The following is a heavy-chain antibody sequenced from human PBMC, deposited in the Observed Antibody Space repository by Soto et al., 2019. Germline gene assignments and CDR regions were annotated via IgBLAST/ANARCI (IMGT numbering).Heavy chain of an antibody. D-gene: IGHD6-13*01. V-gene: IGHV3-7*01. CDR3: TREGQPAGCDF. CDR2: INYGGSEK. J-gene: IGHJ4*02. Sequence: GGSLRLSCAVPGGIFHGYGMHWVRQAPGKGLEWVANINYGGSEKNYADSVKGRFTISRDNAKNSVHLQMSSLRAEDTAVYYCTREGQPAGCDFWGQGILVTVSS. CDR1: GGIFHGYG.